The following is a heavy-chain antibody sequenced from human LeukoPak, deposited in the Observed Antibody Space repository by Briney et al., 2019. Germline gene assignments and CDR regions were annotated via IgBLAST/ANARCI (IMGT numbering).Heavy chain of an antibody. V-gene: IGHV5-51*01. D-gene: IGHD1-26*01. CDR3: ARRYGGYVDY. J-gene: IGHJ4*02. Sequence: GESLKISCKASGYSFTTYWIGWVRQMPGKGLEWMRIIYPSDSDTRYSPSFQGQVTISADKSITTAYLQWSSLKASDTAMYYCARRYGGYVDYWGQGTLVTVSS. CDR2: IYPSDSDT. CDR1: GYSFTTYW.